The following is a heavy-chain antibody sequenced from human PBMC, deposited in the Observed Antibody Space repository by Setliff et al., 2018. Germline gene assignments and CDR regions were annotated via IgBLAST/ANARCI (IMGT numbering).Heavy chain of an antibody. Sequence: SETLSLTCTVSDGSLSTYYWSWIRQPPGKGLEFIGYVYYSGTANYSPSLRSRLTISVDTSKDQFSLKLRSVTAADTAVYYCARGGTFRYFDFWGQGAPVTSPQ. J-gene: IGHJ4*02. CDR2: VYYSGTA. D-gene: IGHD5-12*01. V-gene: IGHV4-59*01. CDR1: DGSLSTYY. CDR3: ARGGTFRYFDF.